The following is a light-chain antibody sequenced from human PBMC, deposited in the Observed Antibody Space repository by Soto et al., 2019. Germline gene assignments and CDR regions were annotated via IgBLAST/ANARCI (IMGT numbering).Light chain of an antibody. Sequence: EIVMTQSPATLSVSPGESATLSCRASQTIRSHLDWYQLRPGQAPRLLIYASSTRATGIPARFSGSGSGTEFTLTISSLQSEDFALYFCQQYNVWPGWTFGQGTKVGVK. CDR3: QQYNVWPGWT. CDR2: ASS. J-gene: IGKJ1*01. CDR1: QTIRSH. V-gene: IGKV3-15*01.